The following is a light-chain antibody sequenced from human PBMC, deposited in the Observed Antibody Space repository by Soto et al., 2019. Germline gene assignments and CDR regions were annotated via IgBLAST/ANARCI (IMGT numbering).Light chain of an antibody. CDR1: SSDVGNYNL. Sequence: QSVLTQPASVSGSPGQSITISCTGTSSDVGNYNLVSWYQQHPGKAPKLMIYDVSKRPSGVSNRFSGSKSGNTASLTMSGLQADDESYYYCCSYAGDSYVFGAGTKLTVL. CDR3: CSYAGDSYV. CDR2: DVS. V-gene: IGLV2-23*02. J-gene: IGLJ1*01.